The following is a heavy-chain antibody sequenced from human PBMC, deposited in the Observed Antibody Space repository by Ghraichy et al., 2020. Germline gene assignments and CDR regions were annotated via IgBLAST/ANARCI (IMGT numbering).Heavy chain of an antibody. V-gene: IGHV3-15*01. CDR2: IKSKTDGGTT. J-gene: IGHJ5*02. CDR1: GFTFSNAW. Sequence: HSCAASGFTFSNAWMSWVRQAPGKGLEWVGRIKSKTDGGTTDYAAPVKGRFTISRDDSKNTLYLQMNSLKTEDTAVYYCANRFGEFATWFDPWGQGTLVTVSS. D-gene: IGHD3-10*01. CDR3: ANRFGEFATWFDP.